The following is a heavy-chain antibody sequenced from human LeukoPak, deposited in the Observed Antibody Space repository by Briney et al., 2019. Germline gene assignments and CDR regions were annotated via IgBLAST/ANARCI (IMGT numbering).Heavy chain of an antibody. D-gene: IGHD3-22*01. CDR3: ARGTYDTGYYYYYYMDV. V-gene: IGHV4-59*01. J-gene: IGHJ6*03. CDR1: GGSISSYY. CDR2: IYYSGST. Sequence: SETLSLTSTVSGGSISSYYWSWIRQPPGKGLEWIGYIYYSGSTEYNPSLKSRVTISVDTSKNQFSLKLSSVTAADTAVYYCARGTYDTGYYYYYYMDVWGKGTTVTVSS.